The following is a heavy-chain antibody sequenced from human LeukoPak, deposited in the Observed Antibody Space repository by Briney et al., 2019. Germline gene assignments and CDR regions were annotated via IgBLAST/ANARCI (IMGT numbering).Heavy chain of an antibody. CDR3: ARDCSGGSCYGAFDI. CDR1: EFIVSSSY. D-gene: IGHD2-15*01. Sequence: GGSLRLSCAASEFIVSSSYMSWVRQAPGKGLEWVSVLYSDGTTYYADSVKGRFTISRDNSKNTLYLEMNNLRAEDTAVYYCARDCSGGSCYGAFDIWGQGTMVTVSS. V-gene: IGHV3-53*01. J-gene: IGHJ3*02. CDR2: LYSDGTT.